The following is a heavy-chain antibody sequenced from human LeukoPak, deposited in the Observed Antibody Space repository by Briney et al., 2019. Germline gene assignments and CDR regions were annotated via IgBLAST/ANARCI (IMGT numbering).Heavy chain of an antibody. V-gene: IGHV3-48*03. D-gene: IGHD3-10*02. CDR2: ISSSGSTI. CDR1: GFTFSSYE. CDR3: ARDYYVRDAFDI. J-gene: IGHJ3*02. Sequence: GGSLRLSCAASGFTFSSYEMNWVRQAPGKGLEWVSYISSSGSTIYYADSVKGRFTISRDNAKNSLYLQMNSLRAEDTAVYYCARDYYVRDAFDIWGQGTMVTVSS.